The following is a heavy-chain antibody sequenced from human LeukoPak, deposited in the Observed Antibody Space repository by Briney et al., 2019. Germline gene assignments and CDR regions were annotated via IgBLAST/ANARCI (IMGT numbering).Heavy chain of an antibody. CDR2: ISSSSSYI. D-gene: IGHD4-23*01. Sequence: GGSLRLSCAASGFTFSSYSMNWVRQATGKGLEWVSSISSSSSYIYYADSVKGRFTISRDNAKNSLYLQTNSLRAEDTAVYYCARAGNGFYFDYWGQGTLVTVSS. J-gene: IGHJ4*02. CDR3: ARAGNGFYFDY. V-gene: IGHV3-21*01. CDR1: GFTFSSYS.